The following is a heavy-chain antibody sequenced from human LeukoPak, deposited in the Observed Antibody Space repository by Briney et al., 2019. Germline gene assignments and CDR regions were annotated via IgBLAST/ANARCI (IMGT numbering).Heavy chain of an antibody. D-gene: IGHD6-13*01. CDR2: ISASGSI. Sequence: PGGSLRLSCAASGFTFSSYVMNWVRQAPGKGLEWVSSISASGSIHYADSVKGRFTISRDNAENSLYLQMNSLRAEDTAVYYCASSYSSSWPELDYWGQGALVTVSS. CDR1: GFTFSSYV. J-gene: IGHJ4*02. V-gene: IGHV3-21*01. CDR3: ASSYSSSWPELDY.